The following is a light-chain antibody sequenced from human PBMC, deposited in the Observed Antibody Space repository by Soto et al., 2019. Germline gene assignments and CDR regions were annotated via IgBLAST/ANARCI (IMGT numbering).Light chain of an antibody. CDR3: QKYNSAPWT. Sequence: DIQMTQSPSSLSASVGDRVTITCRASQGISNYLAWYQQKPGKVPKLLIYAASTLQSVVPFRFSGSGSGTDFTLTISILQPEDVATYYCQKYNSAPWTFGQGTKVEIK. CDR2: AAS. V-gene: IGKV1-27*01. J-gene: IGKJ1*01. CDR1: QGISNY.